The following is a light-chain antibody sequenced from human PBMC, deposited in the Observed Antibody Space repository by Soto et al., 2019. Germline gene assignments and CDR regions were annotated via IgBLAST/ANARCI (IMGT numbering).Light chain of an antibody. CDR2: HAS. CDR3: QQVRSYP. CDR1: QSISNW. J-gene: IGKJ1*01. V-gene: IGKV1-5*01. Sequence: DIPMTQSPSTLPTTVEDRVTIPCRASQSISNWLAWYQQNPGTAPPLLIYHASTLESGVPSRLSGSGSGTEFTLTSCSLQPDDLATYYFQQVRSYPFGQGAKVAI.